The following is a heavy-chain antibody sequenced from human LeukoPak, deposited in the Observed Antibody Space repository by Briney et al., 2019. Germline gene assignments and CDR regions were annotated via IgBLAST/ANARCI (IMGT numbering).Heavy chain of an antibody. CDR2: IDYSGRT. D-gene: IGHD1-26*01. V-gene: IGHV4-61*01. CDR1: GGSLSSGRYY. J-gene: IGHJ4*02. CDR3: ASGGSYYVLDY. Sequence: PSETLSLTCTVSGGSLSSGRYYWSWIRPPPGKGLEWIGYIDYSGRTNYNPSLKSRVTISVDTSQNQFSLKLSSVSAADTAVYHCASGGSYYVLDYWGQGFLVTVSS.